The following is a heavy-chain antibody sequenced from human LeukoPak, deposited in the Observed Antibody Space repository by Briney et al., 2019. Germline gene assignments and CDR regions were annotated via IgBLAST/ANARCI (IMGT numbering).Heavy chain of an antibody. CDR3: ARLIGGSGPHNSYYYGMDV. D-gene: IGHD6-19*01. J-gene: IGHJ6*02. Sequence: KTSETLSLTCTVSGGSITNYYWSWIRQPPGKGLEWIGHIYYSGNTNYNPSLKSRVAISVDTSKNQFSLKLSSVTAADTAVYYCARLIGGSGPHNSYYYGMDVWGQGTTVTVSS. V-gene: IGHV4-59*08. CDR2: IYYSGNT. CDR1: GGSITNYY.